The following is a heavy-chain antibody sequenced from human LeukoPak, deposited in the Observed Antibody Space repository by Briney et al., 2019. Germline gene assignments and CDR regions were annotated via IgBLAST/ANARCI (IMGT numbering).Heavy chain of an antibody. V-gene: IGHV1-46*01. J-gene: IGHJ4*02. D-gene: IGHD2-15*01. Sequence: SVKVSCKASGYTFTSYYMHWVRQAPGQGLEWMGIINPSGGSTSYAQKFQGRVTMTRDMSTSTVYMELSSLRSEDTAVYYCARDCSCGSCYDYWGQGTLVTISS. CDR3: ARDCSCGSCYDY. CDR1: GYTFTSYY. CDR2: INPSGGST.